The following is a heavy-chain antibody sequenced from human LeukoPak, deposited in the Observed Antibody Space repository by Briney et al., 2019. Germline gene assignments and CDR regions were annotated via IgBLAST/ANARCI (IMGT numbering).Heavy chain of an antibody. J-gene: IGHJ6*02. CDR1: GDSVSSDSGA. V-gene: IGHV6-1*01. Sequence: SQTLSLTCVISGDSVSSDSGAWNWIRQSPWRGLEWLGRTYYRSKWFNDYAASVKSRIIIKPDTSKNQFSLQLNSVTPEDAAMYYCATGEMDVWGQGTTVTVSS. D-gene: IGHD3-10*01. CDR2: TYYRSKWFN. CDR3: ATGEMDV.